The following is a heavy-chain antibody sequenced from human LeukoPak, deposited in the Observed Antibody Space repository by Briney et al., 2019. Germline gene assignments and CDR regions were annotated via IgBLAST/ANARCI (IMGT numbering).Heavy chain of an antibody. CDR2: MSYDGLDS. D-gene: IGHD2-2*02. CDR1: GFTFRDFS. Sequence: QPGRSLRLSCAASGFTFRDFSLHWARQAPGKGLEWVAVMSYDGLDSYYADSVKGRFTISRDNSKDTLYLQMNSLRAEDTAVYYCAKDRLRYCSSTSCYILGPYWGQGTLVTVSS. V-gene: IGHV3-30*04. CDR3: AKDRLRYCSSTSCYILGPY. J-gene: IGHJ4*02.